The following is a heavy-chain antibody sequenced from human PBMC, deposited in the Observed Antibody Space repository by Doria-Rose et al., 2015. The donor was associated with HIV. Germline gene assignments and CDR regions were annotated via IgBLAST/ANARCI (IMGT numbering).Heavy chain of an antibody. CDR2: IHYSGST. CDR1: GGSINSSRYY. D-gene: IGHD3-22*01. CDR3: ATFPIVVIDWAWFDP. Sequence: GPGLVKPSETLSLTCTVSGGSINSSRYYWGWIRQPPGKGLESIGNIHYSGSTYYNPSLKSRVTISVDTSKNQFSLKLSSVTAADTAVYHCATFPIVVIDWAWFDPWGQGTLVTVSS. J-gene: IGHJ5*02. V-gene: IGHV4-39*07.